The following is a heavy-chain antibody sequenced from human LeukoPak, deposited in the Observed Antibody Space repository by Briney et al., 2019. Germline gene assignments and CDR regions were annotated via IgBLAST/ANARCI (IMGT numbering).Heavy chain of an antibody. Sequence: SETLSLTCAVYGGSFSGYYWSWIRQPPGKGLEWIGEISHSGSTNYNPSLKSRVTISINTSKNQFSLKLSSVTAADTAVYYCASVQRVGFGELWWPYYYYYMDVWGKGTTVTISS. J-gene: IGHJ6*03. CDR2: ISHSGST. CDR3: ASVQRVGFGELWWPYYYYYMDV. D-gene: IGHD3-10*01. CDR1: GGSFSGYY. V-gene: IGHV4-34*01.